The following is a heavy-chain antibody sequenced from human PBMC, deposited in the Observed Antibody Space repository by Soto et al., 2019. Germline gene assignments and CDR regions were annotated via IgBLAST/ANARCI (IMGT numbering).Heavy chain of an antibody. J-gene: IGHJ5*02. CDR3: ARGQSARPTCFDP. D-gene: IGHD6-19*01. Sequence: GASVKVSCKASGYTFTSYYMNWVRQAPGQGLEWMGRINPSNGNTTSAQQLLGRVTMTTDTSTATAYMELTSLTSDDTAVYYCARGQSARPTCFDPWGQGTLVTVSS. V-gene: IGHV1-18*04. CDR1: GYTFTSYY. CDR2: INPSNGNT.